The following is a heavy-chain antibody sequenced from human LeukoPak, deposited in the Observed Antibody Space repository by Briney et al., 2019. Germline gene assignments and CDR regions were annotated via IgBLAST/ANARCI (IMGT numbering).Heavy chain of an antibody. V-gene: IGHV4-59*01. Sequence: PSETLSLTCTVSGGSISSYYWSWIRQPPGKGLEWVGYIYYSGSTNYKPSLKSRVTISVDTSKNQFSLKLSSVTAADTAVYYCARDGLWFGELSAFDIWGQGTMVTVSS. CDR2: IYYSGST. D-gene: IGHD3-10*01. CDR3: ARDGLWFGELSAFDI. CDR1: GGSISSYY. J-gene: IGHJ3*02.